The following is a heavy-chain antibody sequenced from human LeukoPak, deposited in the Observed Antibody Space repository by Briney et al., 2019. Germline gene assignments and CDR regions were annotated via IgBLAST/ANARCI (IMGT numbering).Heavy chain of an antibody. J-gene: IGHJ4*02. CDR1: GGTFSSYA. Sequence: ASVKVSCKASGGTFSSYAISWVRQAPGQGLEWMGRIIPILGIANYAQKFQGRVTITADKSTSTAYMELSSLRSEDTAVYYCAKGLGGPTGYFDYWGQGTLVTVSS. CDR3: AKGLGGPTGYFDY. CDR2: IIPILGIA. V-gene: IGHV1-69*04. D-gene: IGHD6-25*01.